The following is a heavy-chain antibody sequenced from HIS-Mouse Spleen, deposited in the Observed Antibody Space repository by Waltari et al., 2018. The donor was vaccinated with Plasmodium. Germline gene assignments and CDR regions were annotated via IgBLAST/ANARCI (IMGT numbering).Heavy chain of an antibody. Sequence: QVQLVESGGGVVQPGRSLRLSCAASGFTFSSYGMHWVRQAPGKGGEWVAVISYDGSNKYYADSVKGRFTISRDNSKNTLYLQMNSLRAEDTAVYYCAKAQGVINFDYWGQGTLVTVSS. V-gene: IGHV3-30*18. D-gene: IGHD3-16*01. J-gene: IGHJ4*02. CDR2: ISYDGSNK. CDR1: GFTFSSYG. CDR3: AKAQGVINFDY.